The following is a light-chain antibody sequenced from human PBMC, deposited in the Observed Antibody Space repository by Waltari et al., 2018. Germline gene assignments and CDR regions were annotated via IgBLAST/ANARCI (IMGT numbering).Light chain of an antibody. V-gene: IGKV4-1*01. Sequence: DIVMTPSPDSLAVSLGERATINCKSSQSVLYSSNNKNYLAWYQQKPGQPPKLLIYWTSTRESGVPDRFSGSGSGTDFTLTISSLQAEDVAVYYCHQYYSSPWTFGQGTKVEI. CDR1: QSVLYSSNNKNY. J-gene: IGKJ1*01. CDR2: WTS. CDR3: HQYYSSPWT.